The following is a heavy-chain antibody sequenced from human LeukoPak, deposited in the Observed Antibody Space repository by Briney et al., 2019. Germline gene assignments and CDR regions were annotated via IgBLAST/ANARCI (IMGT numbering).Heavy chain of an antibody. D-gene: IGHD2-2*01. CDR2: IIPIFGTA. V-gene: IGHV1-69*13. Sequence: GASVKVSCTASGGTFSSYAISWVRQAPGQGLEWMGGIIPIFGTANYAQKFQGRVTITADESTSTAYMELSSLRSEDTAVYYCARLVGVASHLHPDRRSSVTSSVEDYWGQGTLVTVSS. CDR1: GGTFSSYA. CDR3: ARLVGVASHLHPDRRSSVTSSVEDY. J-gene: IGHJ4*02.